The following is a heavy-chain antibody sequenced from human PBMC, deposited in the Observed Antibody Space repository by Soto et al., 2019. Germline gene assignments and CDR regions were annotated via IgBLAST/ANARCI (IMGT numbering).Heavy chain of an antibody. D-gene: IGHD4-17*01. Sequence: GGSLRLSCAASGFTFSGYLMHWVRQAPGKGLEWVSRITSDGSGTAYADSVKGRFSISRDNAKNTVYLQMDSLRVEDTAVYYCTTAFSVTNINDGDFDYWGKGTLVTV. J-gene: IGHJ4*02. CDR1: GFTFSGYL. CDR2: ITSDGSGT. CDR3: TTAFSVTNINDGDFDY. V-gene: IGHV3-74*03.